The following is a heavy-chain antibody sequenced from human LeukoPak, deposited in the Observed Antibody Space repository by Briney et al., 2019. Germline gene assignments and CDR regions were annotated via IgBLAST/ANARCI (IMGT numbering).Heavy chain of an antibody. CDR3: AKDLRELIY. D-gene: IGHD1-26*01. Sequence: PGGSLRLSCAASGFTFSSYAMSWVRQAPGKGLEWVSAISGSVGSTYYADSVKGRFTISRDNSKNTLYLQMNSLRAEDTGVYYYAKDLRELIYWGQRTLVTVSS. J-gene: IGHJ4*02. CDR2: ISGSVGST. V-gene: IGHV3-23*01. CDR1: GFTFSSYA.